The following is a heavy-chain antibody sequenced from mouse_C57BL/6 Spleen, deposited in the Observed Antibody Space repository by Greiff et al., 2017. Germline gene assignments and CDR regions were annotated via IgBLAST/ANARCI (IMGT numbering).Heavy chain of an antibody. Sequence: EVQLVQSGPGLVKPSPSLSLTCSVTGYSITGGYYWNWIRQFPGNKLEWMGYLRYDGSNNYNPSLKNRISITRDTSKNQVLLKLNSVTTEDTATYYCARDPRADYFDYGGQGTTLTVSS. CDR3: ARDPRADYFDY. CDR1: GYSITGGYY. D-gene: IGHD3-3*01. CDR2: LRYDGSN. V-gene: IGHV3-6*01. J-gene: IGHJ2*01.